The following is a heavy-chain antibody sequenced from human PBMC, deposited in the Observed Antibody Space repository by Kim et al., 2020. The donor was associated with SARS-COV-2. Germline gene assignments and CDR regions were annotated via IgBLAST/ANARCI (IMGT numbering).Heavy chain of an antibody. Sequence: YSPSFQGKVTIAADKSISSAYLQWSSLKASDTAMYYCARHLRSQPGILDYWGQGTLVTVSS. J-gene: IGHJ4*02. D-gene: IGHD5-18*01. V-gene: IGHV5-51*01. CDR3: ARHLRSQPGILDY.